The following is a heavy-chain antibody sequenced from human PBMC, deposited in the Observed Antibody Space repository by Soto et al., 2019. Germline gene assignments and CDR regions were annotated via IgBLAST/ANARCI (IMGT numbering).Heavy chain of an antibody. D-gene: IGHD2-2*01. CDR2: IYSGGNT. V-gene: IGHV4-39*01. J-gene: IGHJ4*02. CDR3: GSGPSTTWIDN. Sequence: QLQVQESGPGQVKPSQTLSLTCTVSGGSITSHHYYWGWIRQPPGKGLEWIGSIYSGGNTYYNPSLRNRLTIFVDTAKNLISLKLNSVTAADSAIYYCGSGPSTTWIDNWGLGTQVSVSS. CDR1: GGSITSHHYY.